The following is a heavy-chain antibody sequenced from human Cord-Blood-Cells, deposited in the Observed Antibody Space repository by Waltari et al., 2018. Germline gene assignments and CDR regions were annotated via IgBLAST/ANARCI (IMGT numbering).Heavy chain of an antibody. V-gene: IGHV1-69*01. Sequence: QVQLVQSGAEVKKPGYSVKDSCKAYGGTFSSYAISWVRQAPGQGLEWMGGIIPIFGTANYEQKVQGRVTITADESTSTAYVELSSLRSEDTAVYYCARGGSSSSQFDYWGQGTLVTVSS. J-gene: IGHJ4*02. CDR3: ARGGSSSSQFDY. CDR2: IIPIFGTA. CDR1: GGTFSSYA. D-gene: IGHD6-13*01.